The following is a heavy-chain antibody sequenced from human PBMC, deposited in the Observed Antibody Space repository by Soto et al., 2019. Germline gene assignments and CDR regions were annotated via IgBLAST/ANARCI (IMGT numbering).Heavy chain of an antibody. Sequence: QVQLVQSGAEVEKPGASVKVSCKTSGYFFTSHYIHWVRLTPGRGLEWMGRINPNNGGTNSPQKFQGRVTMTSDTSISTAYMEMSGLRSDDTALYYCAREVTYGGGSFSLGLWGQGTLVTVSS. CDR3: AREVTYGGGSFSLGL. CDR1: GYFFTSHY. D-gene: IGHD3-10*01. J-gene: IGHJ4*02. V-gene: IGHV1-2*06. CDR2: INPNNGGT.